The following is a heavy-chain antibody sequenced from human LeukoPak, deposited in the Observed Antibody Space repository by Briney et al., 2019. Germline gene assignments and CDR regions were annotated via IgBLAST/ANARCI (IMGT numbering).Heavy chain of an antibody. D-gene: IGHD3-10*01. CDR2: IYYSGST. V-gene: IGHV4-39*01. CDR3: ARHEGSPYYFDY. CDR1: GGSISSSSYY. J-gene: IGHJ4*02. Sequence: SETLSLTCTVSGGSISSSSYYWGWIRQPPGKGLEWIGSIYYSGSTYYNPSLKSRVTISVDTSKNQFSLKLSSVTAANAAVCYCARHEGSPYYFDYWGQGTLVTVSS.